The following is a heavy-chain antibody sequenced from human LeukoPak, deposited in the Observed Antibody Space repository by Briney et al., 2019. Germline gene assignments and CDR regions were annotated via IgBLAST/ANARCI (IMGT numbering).Heavy chain of an antibody. CDR2: IYYSGNT. CDR1: GGSISSSGSY. Sequence: SETLSLTCTASGGSISSSGSYWGWVRQPPGKGLEWIGSIYYSGNTYNPSLKSRVTISVDTSKNQFSLNLTSVNAADTAVYYCARVMAARREDLNWFDPWGQGTLVTVSS. D-gene: IGHD6-6*01. J-gene: IGHJ5*02. CDR3: ARVMAARREDLNWFDP. V-gene: IGHV4-39*07.